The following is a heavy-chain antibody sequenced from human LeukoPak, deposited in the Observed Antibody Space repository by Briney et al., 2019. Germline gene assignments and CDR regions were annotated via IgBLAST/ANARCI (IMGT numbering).Heavy chain of an antibody. CDR3: AKQSAGSAAWYSLHYDF. CDR1: GFTFSSYW. J-gene: IGHJ4*02. V-gene: IGHV3-7*03. CDR2: INHNGNVN. D-gene: IGHD6-13*01. Sequence: GGSLRLSCAASGFTFSSYWMNWARQAPGKGLEWVASINHNGNVNYYVDSVKGRFTISRDNAKYSLYLQMSNLRAEDTAVYFCAKQSAGSAAWYSLHYDFWGQGTLVTVSS.